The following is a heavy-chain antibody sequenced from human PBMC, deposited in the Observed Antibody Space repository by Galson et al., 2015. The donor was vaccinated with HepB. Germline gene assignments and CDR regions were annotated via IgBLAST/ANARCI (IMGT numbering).Heavy chain of an antibody. Sequence: SLRLSCAASGFTFSGSAMHWVRQASGKELEWVGRIRSKANSYATAYAASVKGRFTISRDDSKNTAYLQMNSLKTEDTAVYYCTRHTAAAGTDYWGQGTLVTVSS. CDR2: IRSKANSYAT. CDR1: GFTFSGSA. CDR3: TRHTAAAGTDY. D-gene: IGHD6-13*01. V-gene: IGHV3-73*01. J-gene: IGHJ4*02.